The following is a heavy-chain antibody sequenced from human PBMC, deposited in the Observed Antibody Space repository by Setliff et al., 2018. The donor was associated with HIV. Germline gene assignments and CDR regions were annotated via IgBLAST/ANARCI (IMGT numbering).Heavy chain of an antibody. CDR3: VRSLSGNSSTYYWAFDF. Sequence: GGSLRLSCVTSGFTFTSHSMNWVRLRPGKGLEWVASISGSGTYTHYADSVRGRFTVSRDNAKNSLWLRLDSLKVEDTALYFCVRSLSGNSSTYYWAFDFWGQGAPVTVSS. V-gene: IGHV3-21*01. D-gene: IGHD3-22*01. J-gene: IGHJ4*02. CDR1: GFTFTSHS. CDR2: ISGSGTYT.